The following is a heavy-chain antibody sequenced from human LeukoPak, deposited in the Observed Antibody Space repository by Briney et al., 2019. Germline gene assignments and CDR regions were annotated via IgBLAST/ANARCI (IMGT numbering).Heavy chain of an antibody. CDR2: IGGDGGST. J-gene: IGHJ4*02. Sequence: PGGSLRLSCAASGFTFDDYAMHWVRQAPGKGLEWVSLIGGDGGSTYYADSVKGRFTISRDNSKNSLYLQMNSLRTEDTALYYCAKDIAGYSSGWSDGDWGQGTLVTVSS. CDR1: GFTFDDYA. D-gene: IGHD6-19*01. CDR3: AKDIAGYSSGWSDGD. V-gene: IGHV3-43*02.